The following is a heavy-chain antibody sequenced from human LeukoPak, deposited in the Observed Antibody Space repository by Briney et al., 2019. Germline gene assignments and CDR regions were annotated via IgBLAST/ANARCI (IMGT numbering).Heavy chain of an antibody. D-gene: IGHD3-22*01. J-gene: IGHJ3*02. CDR1: GGSISSGGYY. V-gene: IGHV4-31*03. CDR2: IYSSGIT. CDR3: ARRGPYDTSGYAFDI. Sequence: SQTLSLTCTVSGGSISSGGYYWSWIRQHPGKGLEWIGYIYSSGITNYNPSLKSRVTISVDTSQNQFSLKLTSVTAAETAVYYCARRGPYDTSGYAFDIWGPGTVVTVSS.